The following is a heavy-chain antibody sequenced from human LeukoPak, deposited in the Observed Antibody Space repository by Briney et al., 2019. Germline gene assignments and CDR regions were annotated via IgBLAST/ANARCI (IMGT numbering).Heavy chain of an antibody. J-gene: IGHJ4*02. V-gene: IGHV4-59*01. D-gene: IGHD3-3*01. CDR2: IYYSGST. CDR1: GGSISSYY. CDR3: ARVAPGTFWSGYPYYFDY. Sequence: SETLSLTCTVSGGSISSYYWSWIRQPPGKGLEWLGYIYYSGSTNYNPSLKSRVTISVDTSKNQFSLKLSSVTAADTAVYYCARVAPGTFWSGYPYYFDYWGQGTLVTVSS.